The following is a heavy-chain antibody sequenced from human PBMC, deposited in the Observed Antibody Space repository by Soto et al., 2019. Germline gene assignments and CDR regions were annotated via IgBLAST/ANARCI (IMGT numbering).Heavy chain of an antibody. CDR1: GGTFSSYA. J-gene: IGHJ6*02. CDR3: ARVGNDILTGYWYYYGMDV. Sequence: SVKVSCKASGGTFSSYAISWVRQAPGQGLEWMGGIIPIFGTANYAQKFQGRVTITADESTSTAYMELSSLRSEDTAVYYCARVGNDILTGYWYYYGMDVWGQGTTVTVSS. V-gene: IGHV1-69*13. CDR2: IIPIFGTA. D-gene: IGHD3-9*01.